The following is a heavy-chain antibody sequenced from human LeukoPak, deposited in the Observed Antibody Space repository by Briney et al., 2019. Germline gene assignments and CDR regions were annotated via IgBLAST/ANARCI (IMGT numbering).Heavy chain of an antibody. CDR2: TYYRSKWYD. Sequence: SQTLSLTCAISGDSVSSNSAAWNWIRQSPSRGLEWLGRTYYRSKWYDAYAESVKSRITIKPDTSRNQFSLQLDSVTPEDTAIYYCARDWNQNFDYWGQGTLVTVSS. V-gene: IGHV6-1*01. CDR3: ARDWNQNFDY. J-gene: IGHJ4*02. CDR1: GDSVSSNSAA. D-gene: IGHD1-1*01.